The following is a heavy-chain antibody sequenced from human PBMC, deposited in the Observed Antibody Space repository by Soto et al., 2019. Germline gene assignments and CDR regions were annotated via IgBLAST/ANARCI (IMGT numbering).Heavy chain of an antibody. CDR2: IGPSDSYT. CDR3: ARLPVPHSPSDF. J-gene: IGHJ4*02. D-gene: IGHD6-6*01. Sequence: CLQISGKGSGDSFPSYWISWVRGMPGKGLEWMGRIGPSDSYTNYTPSFQGHVTISADKSISTAYLQWSSLKASDTAMDCCARLPVPHSPSDFWGQGAVGTVYS. V-gene: IGHV5-10-1*01. CDR1: GDSFPSYW.